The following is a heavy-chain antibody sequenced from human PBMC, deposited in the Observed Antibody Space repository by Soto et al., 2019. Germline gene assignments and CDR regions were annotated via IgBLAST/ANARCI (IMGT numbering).Heavy chain of an antibody. CDR3: ARGEGGTTRFGYDYYGMDV. D-gene: IGHD1-1*01. J-gene: IGHJ6*02. CDR2: ISYDGSNK. V-gene: IGHV3-30-3*01. Sequence: QVQLVESGGGVVQPGRSLRLSCAASGFTFSSYAMHWVRQAPGKGLEWVAVISYDGSNKYYADSVKGRFTISRDNSKNTLYLQMNSLRAEDTAVYYCARGEGGTTRFGYDYYGMDVWGQGTTVAVSS. CDR1: GFTFSSYA.